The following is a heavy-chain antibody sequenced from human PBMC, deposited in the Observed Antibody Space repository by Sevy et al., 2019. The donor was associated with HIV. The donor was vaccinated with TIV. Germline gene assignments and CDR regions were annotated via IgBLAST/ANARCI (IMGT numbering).Heavy chain of an antibody. D-gene: IGHD1-1*01. J-gene: IGHJ4*02. V-gene: IGHV3-49*04. CDR3: TRWKGAHSIFDY. CDR2: LKNKARGGTL. Sequence: GGSLRLSCTASGFSFGDYAMNWVRQAPGKGLEWVAFLKNKARGGTLDHAASGKVRFTSSRDDSKSIVYLQMNDLRTEETCFYYCTRWKGAHSIFDYWGQGALVTVSS. CDR1: GFSFGDYA.